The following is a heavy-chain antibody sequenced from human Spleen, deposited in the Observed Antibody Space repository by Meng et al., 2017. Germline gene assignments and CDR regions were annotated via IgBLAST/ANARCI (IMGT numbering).Heavy chain of an antibody. Sequence: ETLSLTCVVSGGSIVGSYWSWIRHPAGKGLEWVGRIKSKTDGGTTDYAAPVQGRFTISRDDSKNTLYLQMNSLRAEDTAVYYCAKVLRAHSGNTRRWLYFDYWGQGTLVPSPQ. D-gene: IGHD1-26*01. CDR1: GGSIVGSY. CDR2: IKSKTDGGTT. CDR3: AKVLRAHSGNTRRWLYFDY. V-gene: IGHV3-15*01. J-gene: IGHJ4*02.